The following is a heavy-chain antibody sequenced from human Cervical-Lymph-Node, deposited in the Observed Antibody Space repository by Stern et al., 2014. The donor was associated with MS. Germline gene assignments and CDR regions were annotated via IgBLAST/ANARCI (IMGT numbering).Heavy chain of an antibody. CDR3: ARGFGSGSYSFDY. CDR1: GYSFTTYG. Sequence: VQLVESGTEVKKPGASVKVSCKASGYSFTTYGISWVRQAPGQGLEWMGWISAFNGNTNYAKKFRGTITLTTDTSSTTAYLELRSLTYDDTAVYYCARGFGSGSYSFDYWGQGTLVTVSS. CDR2: ISAFNGNT. D-gene: IGHD3-10*01. J-gene: IGHJ4*02. V-gene: IGHV1-18*01.